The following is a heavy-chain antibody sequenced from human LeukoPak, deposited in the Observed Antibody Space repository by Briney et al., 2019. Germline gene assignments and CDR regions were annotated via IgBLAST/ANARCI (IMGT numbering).Heavy chain of an antibody. V-gene: IGHV3-74*01. CDR3: ARVGATGYYGMDV. CDR2: INTDGSST. Sequence: GGSLRLSCAASGFTFDDYAMHWVRQAPGKGPVWVSRINTDGSSTSYADSVKGRFTISRDNAKNTLYLQMNSLRAEDTALYHCARVGATGYYGMDVWGQGTTVTVSS. CDR1: GFTFDDYA. D-gene: IGHD1-26*01. J-gene: IGHJ6*02.